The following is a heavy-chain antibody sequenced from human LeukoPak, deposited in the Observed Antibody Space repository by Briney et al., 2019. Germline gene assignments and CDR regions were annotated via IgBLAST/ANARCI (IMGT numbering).Heavy chain of an antibody. J-gene: IGHJ4*02. CDR1: GFTFRNLY. Sequence: PGGSLRLSCAASGFTFRNLYMDWVRQAPGKGLEWVGRIRNEANSYTTDYGTSVKGRFTISRDDSKSSLFLQMNSLKTEDTAVYYCVGEDKYWGQGTLVTVSS. CDR3: VGEDKY. CDR2: IRNEANSYTT. D-gene: IGHD2-15*01. V-gene: IGHV3-72*01.